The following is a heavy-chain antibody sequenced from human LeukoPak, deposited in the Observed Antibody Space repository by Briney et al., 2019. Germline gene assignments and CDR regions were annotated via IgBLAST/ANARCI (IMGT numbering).Heavy chain of an antibody. D-gene: IGHD6-6*01. CDR3: ARGSSSSDPGAFDI. CDR2: IYYSGST. V-gene: IGHV4-59*01. Sequence: SETLSLTCTVSGGSISSYYWSWIRQPPGKGLEWIGYIYYSGSTNYNPSLKSRVTISVDTSKNQFSLKLSSVTAADTAVYYCARGSSSSDPGAFDIWGQGTMVTVSS. CDR1: GGSISSYY. J-gene: IGHJ3*02.